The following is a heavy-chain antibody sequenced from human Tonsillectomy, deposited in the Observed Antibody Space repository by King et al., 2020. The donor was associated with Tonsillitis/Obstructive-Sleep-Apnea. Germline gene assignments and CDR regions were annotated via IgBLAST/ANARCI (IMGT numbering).Heavy chain of an antibody. CDR3: ARGDLLTGYYASTDFDY. J-gene: IGHJ4*02. V-gene: IGHV4-34*01. CDR1: GGSFSAYY. Sequence: VKLQQWGAGLLKPSENLSLTCAVYGGSFSAYYWSWIRQPPGKGLEWIGEMNHSGSTKYNPSLKSRVIISLDTSKNQFSLKLSSVTAADTAVYYCARGDLLTGYYASTDFDYWGQGTLVSVSS. D-gene: IGHD3-9*01. CDR2: MNHSGST.